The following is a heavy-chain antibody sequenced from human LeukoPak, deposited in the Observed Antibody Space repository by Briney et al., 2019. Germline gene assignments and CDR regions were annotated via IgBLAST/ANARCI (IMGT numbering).Heavy chain of an antibody. CDR1: GGSISSYY. Sequence: SETLSLTCTVSGGSISSYYWSWIRQPPGKGLEWIGYIYYSGSTNYNPSLKSRVTISVDTSKNRFSLKLSSVTAADTAVYYCARASITIFGVVPNAFDIWGQGTMVTVSS. CDR3: ARASITIFGVVPNAFDI. V-gene: IGHV4-59*01. D-gene: IGHD3-3*01. CDR2: IYYSGST. J-gene: IGHJ3*02.